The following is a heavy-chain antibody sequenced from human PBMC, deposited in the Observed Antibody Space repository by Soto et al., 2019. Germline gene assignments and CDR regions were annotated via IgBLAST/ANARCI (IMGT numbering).Heavy chain of an antibody. J-gene: IGHJ4*02. Sequence: QVQLQESGPGLVKPSGTLSLTCAVSGDSITSDKWWSWIRQPPGKGLQWIGEIYHSGSTKYNPSLKSRVIISVDKSTNQCSLKLSSVTAADTAVYYCARGETQQQRDYWGQGTLVTVSS. CDR2: IYHSGST. D-gene: IGHD6-13*01. V-gene: IGHV4-4*02. CDR3: ARGETQQQRDY. CDR1: GDSITSDKW.